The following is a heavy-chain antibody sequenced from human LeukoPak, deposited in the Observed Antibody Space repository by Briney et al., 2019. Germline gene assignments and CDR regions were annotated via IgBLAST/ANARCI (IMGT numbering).Heavy chain of an antibody. Sequence: SETLSLTCAVYGGSFSGYYWSWIRQPPGKGLEWIGEINHSGSTNYNPSLKSRVTISVDTSKNQFSLKLSSVTAADTAVYYCASVYCSGGSCYSRYFDYWGQGTLDTVSS. CDR3: ASVYCSGGSCYSRYFDY. J-gene: IGHJ4*02. CDR1: GGSFSGYY. D-gene: IGHD2-15*01. V-gene: IGHV4-34*01. CDR2: INHSGST.